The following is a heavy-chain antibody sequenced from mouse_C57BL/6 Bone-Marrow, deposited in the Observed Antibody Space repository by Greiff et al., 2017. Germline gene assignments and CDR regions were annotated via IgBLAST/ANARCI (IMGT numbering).Heavy chain of an antibody. CDR2: IDPENGDT. CDR3: TTGLPGGL. CDR1: GFNIKDDY. Sequence: EVQLQQSGAELVRPGASVKLSCTASGFNIKDDYMHWVKQRPEQGLEWIGWIDPENGDTEYASKFQGKATITADTSSNTAYLQLSSLTSEDTAVYYCTTGLPGGLWGQGTTLTVSS. V-gene: IGHV14-4*01. D-gene: IGHD1-1*02. J-gene: IGHJ2*01.